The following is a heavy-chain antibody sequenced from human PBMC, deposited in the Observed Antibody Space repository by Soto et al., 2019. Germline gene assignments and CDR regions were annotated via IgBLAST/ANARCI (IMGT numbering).Heavy chain of an antibody. V-gene: IGHV4-39*01. Sequence: QLQLQESGPGLVKPSETLSLTCTVSGGSISSSSYYWGWIRQPPGKGLEWIGSIYYSGSTYYNPSPKSRVTISIDTSKNQFSLKLSSVTAADTAAYYCARQDRRWLQFHYFDYWGQGTLVTVSS. CDR1: GGSISSSSYY. CDR2: IYYSGST. J-gene: IGHJ4*02. CDR3: ARQDRRWLQFHYFDY. D-gene: IGHD5-12*01.